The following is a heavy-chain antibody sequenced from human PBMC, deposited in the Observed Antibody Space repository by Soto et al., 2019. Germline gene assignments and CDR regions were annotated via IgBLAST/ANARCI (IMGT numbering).Heavy chain of an antibody. D-gene: IGHD1-1*01. CDR2: INHSGTT. CDR1: GGSFTAYQ. J-gene: IGHJ5*02. CDR3: ARGWSFDP. V-gene: IGHV4-34*01. Sequence: PSETLSLTCGVYGGSFTAYQWNWIRQSPGQGLEWIGEINHSGTTKYNPSLASRINLSVDTSKKQFSLKMFSVTAADTAIYYCARGWSFDPWGQGTQVTVSS.